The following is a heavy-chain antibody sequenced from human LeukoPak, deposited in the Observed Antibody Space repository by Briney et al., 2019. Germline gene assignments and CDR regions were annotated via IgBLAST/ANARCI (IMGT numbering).Heavy chain of an antibody. Sequence: SQTLSLTCTVSGGSLSSGGYYWSWIRQHPGKGLEWIGYIYYSGSTYYNPSLKSRVTISVDTSKNQFSLKLSSVTAADTAVYYCARDRSVGYDFWSGYYVNWFDPWGQGTLVTVSS. D-gene: IGHD3-3*01. CDR2: IYYSGST. J-gene: IGHJ5*02. V-gene: IGHV4-31*03. CDR1: GGSLSSGGYY. CDR3: ARDRSVGYDFWSGYYVNWFDP.